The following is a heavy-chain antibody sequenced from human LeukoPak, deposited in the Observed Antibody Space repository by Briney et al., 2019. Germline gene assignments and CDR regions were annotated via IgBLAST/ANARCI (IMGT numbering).Heavy chain of an antibody. D-gene: IGHD2-2*02. J-gene: IGHJ4*02. CDR2: ISVSGGST. CDR3: AGLPGAAIRFDY. CDR1: GFTFSSYA. Sequence: GGSLRLSCAASGFTFSSYAMTWVRQAPGKGLEWVSSISVSGGSTYYADSVKGRLTISRDNSRNTLYLQMHSLRADDTAVYYCAGLPGAAIRFDYWGQGTLVTVSS. V-gene: IGHV3-23*01.